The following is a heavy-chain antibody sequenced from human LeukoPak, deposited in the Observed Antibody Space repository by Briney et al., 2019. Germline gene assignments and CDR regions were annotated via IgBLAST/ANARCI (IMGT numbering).Heavy chain of an antibody. J-gene: IGHJ4*02. CDR1: GYTFTIYG. CDR2: ISAYNGKT. CDR3: ARGVSGLRQTPGFDY. Sequence: VASVKVSYKASGYTFTIYGISWVRQAPGQGLEWMGWISAYNGKTNYTQKLQGRVTITTDTSTSTAYMELRSLRSDDTAVYYCARGVSGLRQTPGFDYWGQGTLVTVSS. D-gene: IGHD4-17*01. V-gene: IGHV1-18*01.